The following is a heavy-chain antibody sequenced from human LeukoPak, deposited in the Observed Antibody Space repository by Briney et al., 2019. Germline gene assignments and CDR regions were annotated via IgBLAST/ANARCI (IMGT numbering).Heavy chain of an antibody. Sequence: QTGGALRVSCEASEFSFTNYWMYWVRQAPGKGPAGVSAINTDGSTTPYADSVKGRVTISRDNTRNTLYLQMNSLRAEDTAVYYCARALFQVPYYFDFWGQGTLVTVSS. CDR3: ARALFQVPYYFDF. J-gene: IGHJ4*02. CDR1: EFSFTNYW. D-gene: IGHD2-21*01. V-gene: IGHV3-74*01. CDR2: INTDGSTT.